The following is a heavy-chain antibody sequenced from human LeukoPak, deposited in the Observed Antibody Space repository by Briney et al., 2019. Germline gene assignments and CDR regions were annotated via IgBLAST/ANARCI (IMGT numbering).Heavy chain of an antibody. V-gene: IGHV1-2*02. CDR3: ARDFHDYGGNSGFDY. CDR2: INPSSGDT. D-gene: IGHD4-23*01. Sequence: ASVKVSCKSSGYTFSDYYIHWVRQAPGQGREWMGWINPSSGDTNYAQKFQGRVTMTRDTSISTAYMELRWLRSDDTAVYYCARDFHDYGGNSGFDYWGQGTLVTVSS. J-gene: IGHJ4*02. CDR1: GYTFSDYY.